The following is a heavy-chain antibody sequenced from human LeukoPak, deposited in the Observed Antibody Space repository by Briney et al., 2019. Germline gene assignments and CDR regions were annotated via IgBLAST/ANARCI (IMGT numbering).Heavy chain of an antibody. CDR1: GGTFSSYA. D-gene: IGHD2-15*01. J-gene: IGHJ1*01. CDR2: IIPILGIA. CDR3: AVVVVAATVEYFQR. Sequence: ASVKVSCKASGGTFSSYAISWVRQAPGQGLEWMGRIIPILGIANYAQKFQGRVTITADKSTSTAYMELSSLRSEDTAVYYCAVVVVAATVEYFQRWGQGTLVTVSS. V-gene: IGHV1-69*04.